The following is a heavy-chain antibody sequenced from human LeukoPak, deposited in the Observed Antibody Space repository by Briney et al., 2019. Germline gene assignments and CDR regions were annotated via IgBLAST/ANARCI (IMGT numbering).Heavy chain of an antibody. CDR3: AKHITSGYYSYYYYYYMDV. V-gene: IGHV3-30-3*02. Sequence: GGSLRLSCAASGFTFSSYAMHWVRQAPGKGLEWVAVISYDGSNKYYADSVKGRFTISRDNSKNTLYLQMNSLRAEDTAVYYCAKHITSGYYSYYYYYYMDVWGKGTTVTVSS. CDR1: GFTFSSYA. J-gene: IGHJ6*03. CDR2: ISYDGSNK. D-gene: IGHD3-3*01.